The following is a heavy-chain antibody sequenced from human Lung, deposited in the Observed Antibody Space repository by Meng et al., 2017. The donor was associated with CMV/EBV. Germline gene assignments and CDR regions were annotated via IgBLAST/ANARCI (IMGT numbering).Heavy chain of an antibody. V-gene: IGHV3-30-3*01. CDR3: VRGQLFCSGGSCYQHFDP. D-gene: IGHD2-15*01. CDR2: ISYNGFNE. Sequence: GESXKISCAASGFTFSSFAMHWVRQAPGKGLEWVAVISYNGFNEYYADSVKGRFTISRDNSKNTLSLQMNSLRAEDTALYYCVRGQLFCSGGSCYQHFDPWGQGTXVTVYS. J-gene: IGHJ5*02. CDR1: GFTFSSFA.